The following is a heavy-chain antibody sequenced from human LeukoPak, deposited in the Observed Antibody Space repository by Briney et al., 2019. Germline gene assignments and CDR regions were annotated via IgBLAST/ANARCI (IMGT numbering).Heavy chain of an antibody. V-gene: IGHV1-8*01. J-gene: IGHJ5*02. CDR2: MKPNSGNT. Sequence: ASLKVSCKASGYTFTSYDINWVRQATGQGLEWMGWMKPNSGNTGYAEKFQSRVTMTRNTSISTAYIELSSMRSEETSVYYYSRGSGTVTTGWFDPWGEGTLVSVCS. CDR1: GYTFTSYD. D-gene: IGHD4-11*01. CDR3: SRGSGTVTTGWFDP.